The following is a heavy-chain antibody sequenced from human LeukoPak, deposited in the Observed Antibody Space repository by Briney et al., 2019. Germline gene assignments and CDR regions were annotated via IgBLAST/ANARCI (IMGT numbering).Heavy chain of an antibody. CDR1: GGSISSYY. CDR2: IYTSGST. CDR3: ARGGYIYGGHNWFDP. Sequence: SETLSLTCTVSGGSISSYYWSWIRQPAGKGLEWIGRIYTSGSTNYNLSLKSRVTISVDTSKNQFSLKLSSVTAADTAVYYCARGGYIYGGHNWFDPWGQGTLVTVSS. J-gene: IGHJ5*02. D-gene: IGHD5-18*01. V-gene: IGHV4-4*07.